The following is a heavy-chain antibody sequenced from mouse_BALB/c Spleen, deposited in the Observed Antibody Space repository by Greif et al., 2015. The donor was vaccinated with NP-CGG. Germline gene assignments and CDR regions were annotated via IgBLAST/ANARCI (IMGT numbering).Heavy chain of an antibody. D-gene: IGHD2-10*02. V-gene: IGHV5-6-5*01. J-gene: IGHJ4*01. CDR3: ARAKYGNYDYAMDY. CDR2: ISSGGST. CDR1: GFTFSSYA. Sequence: EVMLVESGGGLVKPGGSLKLSCAASGFTFSSYAMSWVRQTPEKRLEWVASISSGGSTYYPDSVKGRFTISRDNARNILYLQMSSLRSEDTAMYYCARAKYGNYDYAMDYWGQGTSVTVSS.